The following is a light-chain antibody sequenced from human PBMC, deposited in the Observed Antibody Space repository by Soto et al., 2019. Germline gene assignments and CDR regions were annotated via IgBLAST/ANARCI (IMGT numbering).Light chain of an antibody. V-gene: IGLV2-14*01. CDR2: DVS. J-gene: IGLJ1*01. Sequence: QSALTQPRSVSGSPGQSVTISCTGTSSDVGGYNYVSWYQQHPGKAPKLMIYDVSNRPSGVSNRFSGSKSGNTASLTISGLQAEDEADYYCSSYTSSSLYVFGTGTKVTVL. CDR1: SSDVGGYNY. CDR3: SSYTSSSLYV.